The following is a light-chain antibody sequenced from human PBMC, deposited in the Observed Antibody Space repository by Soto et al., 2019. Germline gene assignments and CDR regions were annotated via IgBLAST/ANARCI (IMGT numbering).Light chain of an antibody. Sequence: DIQKTPSPSSLSSSVRDRVSITCGASPSIVTYLNWYLQKPGKAPKLLIYAASNLQSGVPSRFSGSGSGTEFTLTMRCVQPDDFAPYCCHQAKSGAPITSCQGTLLEIK. J-gene: IGKJ5*01. V-gene: IGKV1-39*01. CDR2: AAS. CDR1: PSIVTY. CDR3: HQAKSGAPIT.